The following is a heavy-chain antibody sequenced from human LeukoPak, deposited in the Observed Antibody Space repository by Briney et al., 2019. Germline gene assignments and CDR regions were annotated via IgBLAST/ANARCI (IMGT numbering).Heavy chain of an antibody. J-gene: IGHJ5*02. V-gene: IGHV1-69*13. CDR2: IIPIFGTA. D-gene: IGHD2-2*01. CDR3: ARSPRSYQLLYWFDP. Sequence: SVKVSCKASGGTFSSYAISWVRQAPGQGLEWMGGIIPIFGTANYAQKFQGRVTITADESMSTAYMELSSLRSEDTAVYYCARSPRSYQLLYWFDPWGQGTLVTVSS. CDR1: GGTFSSYA.